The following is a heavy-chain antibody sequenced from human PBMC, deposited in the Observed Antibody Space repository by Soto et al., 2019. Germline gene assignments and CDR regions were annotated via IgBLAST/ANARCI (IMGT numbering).Heavy chain of an antibody. CDR2: IIPMFDTP. CDR1: GGTFSSDS. CDR3: ARSGGLDRDFNY. V-gene: IGHV1-69*12. Sequence: QVQLVQSGAEVKKPGSSVKVSCKASGGTFSSDSFSWVRQAPGQGLEWMGGIIPMFDTPIYAQKFQDRVTLPADESTSTAYMQLSSLRSGDTAVYYCARSGGLDRDFNYWGQGSRVTVAS. J-gene: IGHJ4*02. D-gene: IGHD2-15*01.